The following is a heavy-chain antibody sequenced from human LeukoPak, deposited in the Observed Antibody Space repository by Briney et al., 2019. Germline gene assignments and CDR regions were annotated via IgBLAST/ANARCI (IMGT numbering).Heavy chain of an antibody. V-gene: IGHV3-49*03. Sequence: GGSLRLSCTASGFTFGDYGMSWFRQAPGKGLEWVGFIRSKAYGGTTEYAASVKGRFTISRDDSKSIAYLQMNSLKTEDTAVYYCTRDEWNYVSDYWGQGTLVTVSS. CDR2: IRSKAYGGTT. CDR1: GFTFGDYG. D-gene: IGHD1-7*01. CDR3: TRDEWNYVSDY. J-gene: IGHJ4*02.